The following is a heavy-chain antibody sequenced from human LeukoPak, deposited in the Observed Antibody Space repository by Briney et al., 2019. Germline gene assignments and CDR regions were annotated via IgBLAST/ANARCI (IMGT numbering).Heavy chain of an antibody. J-gene: IGHJ6*03. D-gene: IGHD4-23*01. CDR1: GYTFTSFG. V-gene: IGHV1-18*01. CDR3: ARDVSRRDRRDSNSFFFYDYFMDV. Sequence: ASVKVSCTASGYTFTSFGISWVRQAPGQGLEGMGWIRADNGDTSNAQMVQGRMTMTTDTSTTTAFMELRSLRLDDTAVYYCARDVSRRDRRDSNSFFFYDYFMDVWGKGTTVTVSS. CDR2: IRADNGDT.